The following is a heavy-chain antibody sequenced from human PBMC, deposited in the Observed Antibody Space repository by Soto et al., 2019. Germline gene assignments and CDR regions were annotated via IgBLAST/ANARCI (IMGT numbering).Heavy chain of an antibody. CDR2: INRSGVS. CDR1: GGSFSDFK. Sequence: QVQLQQWGAGLSKPSETLSLTCVVYGGSFSDFKWNWIRQPPGKGLEWIGEINRSGVSSHNPSLKRRVTLPVDTSKNPFSLILTSVTAADTAVYYCARGAINYDLWSGPIHGGMDVWGQGTTVTVSS. CDR3: ARGAINYDLWSGPIHGGMDV. D-gene: IGHD3-3*01. J-gene: IGHJ6*02. V-gene: IGHV4-34*01.